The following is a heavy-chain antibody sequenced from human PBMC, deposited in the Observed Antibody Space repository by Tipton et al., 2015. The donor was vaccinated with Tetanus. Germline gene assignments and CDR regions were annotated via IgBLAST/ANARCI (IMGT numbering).Heavy chain of an antibody. D-gene: IGHD1-1*01. Sequence: GLVKPSQTLSLTCAISGDSVSGNSAAWNWIRQSPSRGLEWLGRTYYRSERYYDYAVSVKSRITINPDTSKNQLSLQLNSVTPDDTAVYYCAGIGWVQQNKPAFDIWGQGTVVTVSS. J-gene: IGHJ3*02. V-gene: IGHV6-1*01. CDR2: TYYRSERYY. CDR3: AGIGWVQQNKPAFDI. CDR1: GDSVSGNSAA.